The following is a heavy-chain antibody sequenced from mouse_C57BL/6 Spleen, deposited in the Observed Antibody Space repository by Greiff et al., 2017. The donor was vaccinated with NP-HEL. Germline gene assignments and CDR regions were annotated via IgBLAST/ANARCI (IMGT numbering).Heavy chain of an antibody. V-gene: IGHV1-81*01. CDR3: APPDGPYAMDY. J-gene: IGHJ4*01. D-gene: IGHD2-3*01. CDR2: IYPRSGNT. CDR1: GYTFISYG. Sequence: QVHVKQSGAELARPGASVKLSCKASGYTFISYGISWVKQRTGQGLEWIGEIYPRSGNTYYNEKFKGKATLTADKSSSTAYMELRSLTSEDSAVYFCAPPDGPYAMDYWGQGTSVTVSS.